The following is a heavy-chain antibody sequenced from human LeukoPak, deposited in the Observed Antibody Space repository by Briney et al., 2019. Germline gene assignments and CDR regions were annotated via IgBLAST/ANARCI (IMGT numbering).Heavy chain of an antibody. CDR2: IYYSGST. CDR1: GGSISSYY. Sequence: ESSETLSLTCTVSGGSISSYYWSWIRQPPGKGLEWIGYIYYSGSTNYNPSLKSRVTISVDTSKNQFSLKLSSVTAADTAVYYCARSVEGYCSGGSCYSYYYYMDVWGKGTTVTVSS. J-gene: IGHJ6*03. CDR3: ARSVEGYCSGGSCYSYYYYMDV. D-gene: IGHD2-15*01. V-gene: IGHV4-59*01.